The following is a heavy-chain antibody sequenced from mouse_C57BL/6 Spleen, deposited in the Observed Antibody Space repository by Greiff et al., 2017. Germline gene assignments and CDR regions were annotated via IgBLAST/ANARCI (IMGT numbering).Heavy chain of an antibody. J-gene: IGHJ4*01. CDR2: IWSGGST. Sequence: VKLQESGPGLVQPSQSLSITCTVSGFSLTSYGVHWVRQSPGKGLEWLGVIWSGGSTDHNAAFISRLSISKDNSKSQVFFKMNSLQADDTAIYYCARKPPGTGYAMDYWGQGTSVTVSS. D-gene: IGHD3-3*01. CDR3: ARKPPGTGYAMDY. CDR1: GFSLTSYG. V-gene: IGHV2-2*01.